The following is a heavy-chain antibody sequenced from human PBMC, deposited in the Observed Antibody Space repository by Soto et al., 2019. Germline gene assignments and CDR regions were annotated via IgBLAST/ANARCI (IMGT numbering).Heavy chain of an antibody. V-gene: IGHV4-39*01. CDR3: ARHPDYGDWGIYFDY. J-gene: IGHJ4*02. CDR2: IYYSGST. CDR1: GGSISSSSYY. D-gene: IGHD4-17*01. Sequence: QLQLQESGPGLVKPSETLSLTCTVSGGSISSSSYYWGWIRQPPGKGLEWIGSIYYSGSTYYNPSLKSRVTRSVDPSKNQFSLKLSSVTAADTAVYDCARHPDYGDWGIYFDYWGQGTLVTVSS.